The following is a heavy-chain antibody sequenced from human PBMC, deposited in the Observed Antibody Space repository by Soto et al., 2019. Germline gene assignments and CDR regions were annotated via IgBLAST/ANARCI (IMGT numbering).Heavy chain of an antibody. CDR1: GYTFSMSG. CDR3: ARKGPRPYYYYGMDV. V-gene: IGHV1-18*01. CDR2: ISGYNGKT. Sequence: QVQLVQSGAEVKKPGASVKVSCKSSGYTFSMSGISWVRQAPGQGLEWMGWISGYNGKTNDEQKFQDRVTMTTDKTTNMAYMELRSLRSDDTAVYYCARKGPRPYYYYGMDVWGQGTKVTVSS. J-gene: IGHJ6*02.